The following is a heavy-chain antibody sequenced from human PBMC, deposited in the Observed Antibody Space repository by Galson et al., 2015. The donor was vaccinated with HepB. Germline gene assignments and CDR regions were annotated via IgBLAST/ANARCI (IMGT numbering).Heavy chain of an antibody. CDR2: TYYRSKWYN. CDR1: GDSVSSHSAA. Sequence: CAISGDSVSSHSAAWNWIRQSPSRGLEWLGRTYYRSKWYNDYAVSVKSRMTINPDTSKNQLSLQLNSVTPEDTAVYYCARDRYDILTGYSYYYYGMDVWGQGTTVTVSS. D-gene: IGHD3-9*01. J-gene: IGHJ6*02. CDR3: ARDRYDILTGYSYYYYGMDV. V-gene: IGHV6-1*01.